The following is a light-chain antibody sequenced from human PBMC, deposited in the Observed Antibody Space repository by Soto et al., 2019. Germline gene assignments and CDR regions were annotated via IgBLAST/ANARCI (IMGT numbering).Light chain of an antibody. J-gene: IGKJ4*01. Sequence: VLTQSPVTVSVSPGERATLSCRASQSVSTSLAWYQHKPGQAPRLLIYGASTRVTGIPARFSGSGSGTDFSLTIDYLRSEDFGTYFCQNYISTLPPVTFGGETKVEI. CDR2: GAS. CDR1: QSVSTS. CDR3: QNYISTLPPVT. V-gene: IGKV3D-15*01.